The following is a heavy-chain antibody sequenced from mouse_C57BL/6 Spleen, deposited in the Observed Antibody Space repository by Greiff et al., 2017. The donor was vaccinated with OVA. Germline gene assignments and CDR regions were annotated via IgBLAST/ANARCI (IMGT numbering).Heavy chain of an antibody. Sequence: EVQGVESGGGLVKPGGSLKLSCAASGFTFSDYGMHWVRQAPEKGLEWVAYISSGSSTIYYADTVKGRFTISRDNAKNTLFLQMTSLRSEDTAMYYCARPEHFYGSSYSYFDYWGQGTTLTVSS. J-gene: IGHJ2*01. V-gene: IGHV5-17*01. CDR1: GFTFSDYG. CDR2: ISSGSSTI. CDR3: ARPEHFYGSSYSYFDY. D-gene: IGHD1-1*01.